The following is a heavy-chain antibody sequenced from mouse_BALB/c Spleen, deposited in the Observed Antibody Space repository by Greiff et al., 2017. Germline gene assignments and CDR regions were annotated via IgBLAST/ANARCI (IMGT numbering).Heavy chain of an antibody. D-gene: IGHD2-14*01. Sequence: EVKLVESGGGLVQPGGSLRLSCATSGFTFTDYYMSWVRQPPGKALEWLGFIRNKANGYTTEYSASVKGRFTISRDNSQSILYLQMNTLRAEDSATYYCARDKGYDAWFAYWGQGTLVTVSA. V-gene: IGHV7-3*02. CDR1: GFTFTDYY. J-gene: IGHJ3*01. CDR2: IRNKANGYTT. CDR3: ARDKGYDAWFAY.